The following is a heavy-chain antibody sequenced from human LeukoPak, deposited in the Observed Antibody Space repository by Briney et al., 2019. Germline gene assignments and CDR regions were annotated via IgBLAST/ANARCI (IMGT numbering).Heavy chain of an antibody. D-gene: IGHD3-16*01. Sequence: GGSLRLSCAASGFTFTTHIFNWLRQAPGKGLEWVASISSTNTYIRYADSVKGRFTISRDNTKNSVFLQMNSLTGEDTAVYYCAREGGDAFDIWGQGTMVTVSS. CDR3: AREGGDAFDI. CDR1: GFTFTTHI. V-gene: IGHV3-21*01. J-gene: IGHJ3*02. CDR2: ISSTNTYI.